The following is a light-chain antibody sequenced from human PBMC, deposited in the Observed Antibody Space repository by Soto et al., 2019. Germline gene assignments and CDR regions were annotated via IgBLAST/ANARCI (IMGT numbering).Light chain of an antibody. CDR1: QSVGTN. V-gene: IGKV3-15*01. Sequence: EIVMTQSPAALSLSPGERATLSCRASQSVGTNLAWYQQKPGQAPRPLIYSASARATDVPARFSGSGSGTEFTLTISSLQSEDFAVYYCQQCRDWAPITFGGGTKVEIK. CDR2: SAS. CDR3: QQCRDWAPIT. J-gene: IGKJ4*01.